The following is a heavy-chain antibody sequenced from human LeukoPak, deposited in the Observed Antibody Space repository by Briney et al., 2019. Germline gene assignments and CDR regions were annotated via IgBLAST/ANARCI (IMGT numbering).Heavy chain of an antibody. CDR2: IYYSGST. D-gene: IGHD5-18*01. CDR1: GGSISSYY. V-gene: IGHV4-59*08. Sequence: PSETLSLTCTVSGGSISSYYWSWIRQPPGKGLEWIGYIYYSGSTNYNPSLKSRVTISVDTSKNQFSLKLSSVTAADTAVYYCARRPGYSYGYNWFDPWGQGTLVTVSS. J-gene: IGHJ5*02. CDR3: ARRPGYSYGYNWFDP.